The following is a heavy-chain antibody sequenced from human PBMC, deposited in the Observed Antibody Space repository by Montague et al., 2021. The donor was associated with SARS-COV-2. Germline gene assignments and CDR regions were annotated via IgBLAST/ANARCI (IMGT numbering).Heavy chain of an antibody. CDR3: ASSTSGRWYYFDY. V-gene: IGHV4-39*01. J-gene: IGHJ4*02. CDR2: ISYSGST. D-gene: IGHD4-23*01. CDR1: GDSISSSRYF. Sequence: SKTLSLTCTVSGDSISSSRYFWGWIRQPPGKGLDWIGSISYSGSTYYNPSLRSRVTISVDTSKNQVSLKLSSVTTADTAVYYCASSTSGRWYYFDYWGRGTLVTASS.